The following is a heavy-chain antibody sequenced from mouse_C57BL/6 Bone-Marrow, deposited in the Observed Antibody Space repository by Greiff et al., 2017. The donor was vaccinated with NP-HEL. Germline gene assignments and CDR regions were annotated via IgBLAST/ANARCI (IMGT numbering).Heavy chain of an antibody. CDR3: AMPLGTAQVYFDY. D-gene: IGHD3-2*02. CDR1: GYTFTSYW. J-gene: IGHJ2*01. V-gene: IGHV1-74*01. Sequence: VQLQQPGVQLVKPGASVKVSCKASGYTFTSYWMHWVKQRPGQGLEWIGRIHPSDSDTNYNQKFKGKATLTVDKSSSTAYMQLSSLTSEDSAVYYCAMPLGTAQVYFDYWGQGTTLTVSS. CDR2: IHPSDSDT.